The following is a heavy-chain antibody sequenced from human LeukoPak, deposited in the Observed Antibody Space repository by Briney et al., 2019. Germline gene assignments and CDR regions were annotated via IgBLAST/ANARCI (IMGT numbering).Heavy chain of an antibody. CDR3: ARDRLGAFSYYFDL. V-gene: IGHV3-48*03. Sequence: PGGSLRLSCAASGFTFSSYEMNWVRQAPGKGLEWVSHISTRDNPSYTDSAKGRFTISRDNAKNSLYLQMDNLRAEDTAVYCARDRLGAFSYYFDLWGQGTLITVSS. D-gene: IGHD4-11*01. J-gene: IGHJ4*02. CDR2: ISTRDNP. CDR1: GFTFSSYE.